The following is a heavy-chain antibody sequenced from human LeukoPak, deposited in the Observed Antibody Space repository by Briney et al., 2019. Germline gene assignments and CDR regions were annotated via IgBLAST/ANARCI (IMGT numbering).Heavy chain of an antibody. CDR3: AREEHDYVWGSYRYYYYYGIDV. CDR2: LSFDGSNE. Sequence: GGSLRLSCAASGFTFSSYGMHWVRQSPGRGLEWVSFLSFDGSNEFYADSLKGRFTISRDNSKDTLCLQMDSLRAEDTALYYCAREEHDYVWGSYRYYYYYGIDVWGQGTTVTVSS. V-gene: IGHV3-30*03. D-gene: IGHD3-16*02. J-gene: IGHJ6*02. CDR1: GFTFSSYG.